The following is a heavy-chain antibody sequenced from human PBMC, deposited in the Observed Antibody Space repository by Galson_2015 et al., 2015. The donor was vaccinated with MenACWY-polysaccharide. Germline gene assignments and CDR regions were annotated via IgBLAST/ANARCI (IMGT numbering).Heavy chain of an antibody. Sequence: SVKVSCKASGYTFTSYYMHWVRQAPGQGLEWMGVINPSGGSTSYAQKFQGRVTMTRDTSTSTVYMELSSLRSVDTAAYYCARDSLDHPYFDYWGQGTLVTVSS. CDR3: ARDSLDHPYFDY. V-gene: IGHV1-46*01. CDR1: GYTFTSYY. CDR2: INPSGGST. J-gene: IGHJ4*02.